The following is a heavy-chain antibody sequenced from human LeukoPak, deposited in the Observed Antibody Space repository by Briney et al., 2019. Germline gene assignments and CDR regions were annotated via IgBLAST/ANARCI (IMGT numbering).Heavy chain of an antibody. Sequence: GGPLRLSCAASGFTFSSYGMHWVRQAPGKGLEWVAVISYDGSNKYYADSVKGRFTISRDNSKNTLYLQMNSLRAEDTAVYYCAKASSRWPLRSEYYYFDYWGQGTLVTVSS. V-gene: IGHV3-30*18. CDR1: GFTFSSYG. J-gene: IGHJ4*02. D-gene: IGHD2/OR15-2a*01. CDR3: AKASSRWPLRSEYYYFDY. CDR2: ISYDGSNK.